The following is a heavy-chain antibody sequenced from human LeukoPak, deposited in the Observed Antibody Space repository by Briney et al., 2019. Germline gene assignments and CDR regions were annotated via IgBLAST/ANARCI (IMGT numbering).Heavy chain of an antibody. D-gene: IGHD2-2*01. CDR3: ARSFTSSGVLPAAMEY. V-gene: IGHV1-46*01. J-gene: IGHJ4*02. Sequence: ASVKVSCKASGYTFTSYYMHWVRQAPGQGLEWMGIINPSGGSTSYAQKFQGRVTMTGDTSTSTVYMELSSLRSEDTAVYYCARSFTSSGVLPAAMEYWGQGTLVTVSS. CDR2: INPSGGST. CDR1: GYTFTSYY.